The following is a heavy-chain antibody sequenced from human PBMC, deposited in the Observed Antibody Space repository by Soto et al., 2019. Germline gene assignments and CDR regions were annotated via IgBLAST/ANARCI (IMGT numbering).Heavy chain of an antibody. CDR2: INWNSGSI. V-gene: IGHV3-9*01. D-gene: IGHD3-9*01. CDR1: GFTFDDYA. Sequence: GGSLGLSCAASGFTFDDYAMHWVRQAPGKGLEWVSGINWNSGSIHYADSVKGRFTISRDNAKNSLYLQMNSLRVEDTALYYYSKVMDYDILTGSHSWGQGTLVIVSS. J-gene: IGHJ1*01. CDR3: SKVMDYDILTGSHS.